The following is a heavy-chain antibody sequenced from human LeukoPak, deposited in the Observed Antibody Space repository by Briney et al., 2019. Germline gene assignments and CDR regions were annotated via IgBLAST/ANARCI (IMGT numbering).Heavy chain of an antibody. CDR1: GGSFSGYY. CDR3: ARAPRRYGSGSTHRYYYYGMDV. CDR2: INHSGST. D-gene: IGHD3-10*01. V-gene: IGHV4-34*01. J-gene: IGHJ6*04. Sequence: SETLSLTCAVYGGSFSGYYWSWIRQPPGKGREWIGEINHSGSTNYNPSLKSRVTISVDTSKNQFSLKLSSVTAADTAVYYCARAPRRYGSGSTHRYYYYGMDVWGKGTTVTVSS.